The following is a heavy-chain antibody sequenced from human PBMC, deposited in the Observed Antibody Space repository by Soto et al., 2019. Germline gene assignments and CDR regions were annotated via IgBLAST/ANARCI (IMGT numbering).Heavy chain of an antibody. Sequence: SETLSLTCTVSGDSISTNSYSWGWIRQPPGQGLEWIGLFYYSGSTHYNPSLKSRLTVSVDTSKNQFSLKVSSVTAADTAVYYCARGNVVPLDYWGQGTLVTVSS. J-gene: IGHJ4*02. D-gene: IGHD2-21*01. CDR2: FYYSGST. CDR3: ARGNVVPLDY. CDR1: GDSISTNSYS. V-gene: IGHV4-39*07.